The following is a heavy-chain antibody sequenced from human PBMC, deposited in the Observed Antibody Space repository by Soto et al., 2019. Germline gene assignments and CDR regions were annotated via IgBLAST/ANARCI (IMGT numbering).Heavy chain of an antibody. Sequence: EVQLVESGGGLVQPGKALRLSCAASGFTFSKDWMHWVRQAPGKGPVWVSYISGDGTTTDYADSVKGRFTISRDNAKNTLYLQMDSLRVEAPAVYYCAIQDCTNDVCLEAAVTVGGALEYWGQGAQVTVTS. CDR2: ISGDGTTT. CDR1: GFTFSKDW. D-gene: IGHD2-8*01. CDR3: AIQDCTNDVCLEAAVTVGGALEY. V-gene: IGHV3-74*01. J-gene: IGHJ4*02.